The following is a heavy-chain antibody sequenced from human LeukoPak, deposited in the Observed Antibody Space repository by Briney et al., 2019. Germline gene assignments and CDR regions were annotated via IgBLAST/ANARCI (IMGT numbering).Heavy chain of an antibody. J-gene: IGHJ3*02. Sequence: SGESLKISCKASGHIFTNYLIAWVRQMPGKGLEWMGIIYPGDSDSRYSPSFQGHVTISADKSISTAYLQWSSLKASDTAMYYCARHGVEGYNGAFHIWGQGTMVTVSS. CDR2: IYPGDSDS. CDR3: ARHGVEGYNGAFHI. V-gene: IGHV5-51*01. CDR1: GHIFTNYL. D-gene: IGHD5-24*01.